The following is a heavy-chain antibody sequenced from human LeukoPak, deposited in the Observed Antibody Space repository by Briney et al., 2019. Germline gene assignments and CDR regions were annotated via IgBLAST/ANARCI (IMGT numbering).Heavy chain of an antibody. CDR3: ARVVGGVIVYDY. D-gene: IGHD3-16*02. CDR2: INHSGST. CDR1: GGSFSGYY. V-gene: IGHV4-34*01. Sequence: SETLSLTCAVYGGSFSGYYWSWIRQPPGKGLEWIGEINHSGSTTYNPSLKSRVTISVDTSKNQFSLKLSSVTAADTAVYYCARVVGGVIVYDYWGQGTLVTVSS. J-gene: IGHJ4*02.